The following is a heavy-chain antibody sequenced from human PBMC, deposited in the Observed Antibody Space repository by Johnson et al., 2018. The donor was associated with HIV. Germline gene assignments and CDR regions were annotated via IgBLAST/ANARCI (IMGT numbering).Heavy chain of an antibody. Sequence: QMMLVESGGGVVRPGGSLRLSCAASGFTFDDYGMSWVRQAPGKGPEWVAIISYDGSNKYYADSVKGRFTISRDNSKDTLYLQMNSLRAEDTAVYYCAKSTRGNWGSCFDIWGQGTMVTVSS. J-gene: IGHJ3*02. V-gene: IGHV3-30*18. CDR3: AKSTRGNWGSCFDI. CDR2: ISYDGSNK. CDR1: GFTFDDYG. D-gene: IGHD7-27*01.